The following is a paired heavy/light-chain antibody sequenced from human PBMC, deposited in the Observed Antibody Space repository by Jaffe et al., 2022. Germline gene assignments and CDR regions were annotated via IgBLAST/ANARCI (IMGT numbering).Heavy chain of an antibody. D-gene: IGHD3-16*02. V-gene: IGHV1-46*01. CDR1: GYTFTSYY. CDR2: INPSGGST. CDR3: ATGYDYIWGSYRRDSDYYYYYMDV. J-gene: IGHJ6*03. Sequence: QVQLVQSGAEVKKPGASVKVSCKASGYTFTSYYMHWVRQAPGQGLEWMGIINPSGGSTSYAQKFQGRVTMTRDTSTSTVYMELSSLRSEDTAVYYCATGYDYIWGSYRRDSDYYYYYMDVWGKGTTVTVSS.
Light chain of an antibody. J-gene: IGKJ1*01. Sequence: EIVLTQSPATLSLSPGERATLSCRASQSVSSYLAWYQQKPGQAPRLLIYDASNRATGIPARFSGSGSGTDFTLTISSLEPEDFAVYYCQQRSNWSWTFGQGTKVEIK. CDR1: QSVSSY. CDR2: DAS. CDR3: QQRSNWSWT. V-gene: IGKV3-11*01.